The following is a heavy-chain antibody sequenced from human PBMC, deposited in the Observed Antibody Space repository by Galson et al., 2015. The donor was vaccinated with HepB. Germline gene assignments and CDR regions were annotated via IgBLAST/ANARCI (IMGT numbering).Heavy chain of an antibody. J-gene: IGHJ4*02. CDR2: ISYDGSNK. CDR3: ARSRGITGTSLSDY. CDR1: GFTFSSYA. D-gene: IGHD1-20*01. V-gene: IGHV3-30-3*01. Sequence: SLRLSCAASGFTFSSYAMHWVRQAPGKGLEWVAVISYDGSNKYYADSVKGRFTISRDNSKNTLYLQMNSLRAEDTAVYYCARSRGITGTSLSDYWGQGTLVTVSS.